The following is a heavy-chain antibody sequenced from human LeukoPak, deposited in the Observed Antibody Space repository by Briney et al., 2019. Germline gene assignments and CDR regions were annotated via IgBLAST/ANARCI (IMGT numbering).Heavy chain of an antibody. CDR2: IYPGDSDT. CDR3: ARNQGAYTGNAFDI. J-gene: IGHJ3*02. CDR1: GYNFTTFW. D-gene: IGHD2-2*02. Sequence: GGSLKISCQTSGYNFTTFWIGWVRQLPGKGLEWMRIIYPGDSDTRYSPSFQGQVTISADKSIITASLQWSSLKASDTAMYYCARNQGAYTGNAFDIWGQGTMVTVSS. V-gene: IGHV5-51*01.